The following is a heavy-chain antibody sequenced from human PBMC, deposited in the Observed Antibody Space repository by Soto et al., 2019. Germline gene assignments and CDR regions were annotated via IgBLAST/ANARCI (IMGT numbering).Heavy chain of an antibody. V-gene: IGHV1-18*01. CDR3: ARDPLSDYDILTGFYWFDP. CDR2: ISAYNGNT. J-gene: IGHJ5*02. Sequence: VQLVQSGAEVKKPGASVKVSCKASGYTFTSYGISWVRQAPGQGLEWMGWISAYNGNTNYAQKLQGRVTMTTDTSTSTAYMELRSLRSDDTAVYYCARDPLSDYDILTGFYWFDPWGQGTLVTVSS. CDR1: GYTFTSYG. D-gene: IGHD3-9*01.